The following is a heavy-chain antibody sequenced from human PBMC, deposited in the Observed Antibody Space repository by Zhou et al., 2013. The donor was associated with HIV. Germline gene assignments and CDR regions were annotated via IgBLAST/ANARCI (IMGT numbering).Heavy chain of an antibody. V-gene: IGHV1-69*05. CDR1: GGIVISIA. D-gene: IGHD2-21*01. CDR3: AATYMTSSGTILFDS. J-gene: IGHJ4*02. CDR2: IIPIFGRA. Sequence: QVQLLQSGTEVKKPGSSVTVSCKASGGIVISIAISWVRQAPGQGLEWMGGIIPIFGRANYAQKFRGRVAITTDESTNTAYMELSGLRSEDTGIYYCAATYMTSSGTILFDSWGQGTLVTVSS.